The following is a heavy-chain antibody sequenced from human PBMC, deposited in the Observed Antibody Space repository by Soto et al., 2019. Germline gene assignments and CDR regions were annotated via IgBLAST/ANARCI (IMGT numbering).Heavy chain of an antibody. CDR2: IHHGGST. V-gene: IGHV4-4*02. D-gene: IGHD3-22*01. J-gene: IGHJ4*02. Sequence: QVQLQESGPGLVKSSGTLSLTCAVSGGSISSSNWWGWVRQPPGKGLEWIGEIHHGGSTNYNPSLKSRVTMSVDKSKNQFSLKLTSVSAAGTAVYYCARRYYYDSSGYDYWGQGTLVTVSS. CDR3: ARRYYYDSSGYDY. CDR1: GGSISSSNW.